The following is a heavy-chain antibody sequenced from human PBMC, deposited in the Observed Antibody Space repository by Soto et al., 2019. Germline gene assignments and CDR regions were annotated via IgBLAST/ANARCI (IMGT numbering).Heavy chain of an antibody. CDR2: TYYRSKWYN. J-gene: IGHJ4*02. CDR1: GDSVSSNSAA. CDR3: ARELTEAVAGPYFDY. Sequence: SQTLSLTCAISGDSVSSNSAAWNWIRQSPSRGLEWLGRTYYRSKWYNDYAVSVKSRITINPDTSKNQFSLRLNSVTPEDTAVYYCARELTEAVAGPYFDYWGQGTLVTVSS. D-gene: IGHD6-19*01. V-gene: IGHV6-1*01.